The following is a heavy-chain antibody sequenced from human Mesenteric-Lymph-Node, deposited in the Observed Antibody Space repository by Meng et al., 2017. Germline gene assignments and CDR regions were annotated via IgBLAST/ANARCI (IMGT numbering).Heavy chain of an antibody. Sequence: SETLSLTCTVSGGSISSYYWSWIRQPPGKGLEWIGYIYYSGSTNYNPSLKSRVTMSFDTSKNQFSLKLSSVTAADTAVYYCAREFYCSGGSCYYFDYWGQGTLVTVSS. V-gene: IGHV4-59*12. CDR1: GGSISSYY. CDR3: AREFYCSGGSCYYFDY. J-gene: IGHJ4*02. CDR2: IYYSGST. D-gene: IGHD2-15*01.